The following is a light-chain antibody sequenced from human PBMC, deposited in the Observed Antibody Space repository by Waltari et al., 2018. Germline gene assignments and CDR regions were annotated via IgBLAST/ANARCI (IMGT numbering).Light chain of an antibody. V-gene: IGLV2-23*02. J-gene: IGLJ2*01. Sequence: QSALTQPASVSGSPGQSITISCTGTSRDGGGSYLGPWYQQHPGKVPKLMIYEVRKWPSGVSYRFSGSKSGNTASLTISGLQTEDEADYYCSSYTGSGTFVVFGGGTKLTVL. CDR2: EVR. CDR3: SSYTGSGTFVV. CDR1: SRDGGGSYL.